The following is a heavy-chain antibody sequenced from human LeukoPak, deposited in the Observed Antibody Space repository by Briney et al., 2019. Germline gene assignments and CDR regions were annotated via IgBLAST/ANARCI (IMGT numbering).Heavy chain of an antibody. CDR3: ARXSPRAATFDY. CDR1: GGSISSYY. V-gene: IGHV4-4*07. CDR2: IYTSGTT. D-gene: IGHD2-15*01. J-gene: IGHJ4*02. Sequence: SETLSLTCAVSGGSISSYYWSWIRQPAGKGLEWIGRIYTSGTTNYNPSLESRVTMSVDTSKNQFSLNLNSVTAADTAVYYCARXSPRAATFDYWGQGTLVTVSS.